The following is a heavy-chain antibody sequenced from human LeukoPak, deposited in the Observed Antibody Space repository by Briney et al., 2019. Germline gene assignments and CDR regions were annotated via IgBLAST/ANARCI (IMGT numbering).Heavy chain of an antibody. CDR2: INHSGST. Sequence: PSETLSLTCAVYGGSFSGYYWSWIRQPPGKGLGWIGEINHSGSTNYNPSLKSRVTISVDTSKNQFSLKLSSVTAADTAVYYCARGSFDWLSYYYYYYYGMDVWGQGTTVTVSS. V-gene: IGHV4-34*01. CDR3: ARGSFDWLSYYYYYYYGMDV. CDR1: GGSFSGYY. D-gene: IGHD3-9*01. J-gene: IGHJ6*02.